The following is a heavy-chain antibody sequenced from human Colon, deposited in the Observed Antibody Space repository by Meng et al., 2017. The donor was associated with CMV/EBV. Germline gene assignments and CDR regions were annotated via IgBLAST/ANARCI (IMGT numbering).Heavy chain of an antibody. CDR2: VSISGST. CDR1: GSISSGSYF. D-gene: IGHD6-19*01. V-gene: IGHV4-61*02. Sequence: GSISSGSYFWSWIRQPAGKGLEWIGRVSISGSTNYNPSLKSRVIISVDTSKNQFSLELSSVTASDTAVYYCARGGGLVVAARYSFDSWGQGSLVTVSS. J-gene: IGHJ4*02. CDR3: ARGGGLVVAARYSFDS.